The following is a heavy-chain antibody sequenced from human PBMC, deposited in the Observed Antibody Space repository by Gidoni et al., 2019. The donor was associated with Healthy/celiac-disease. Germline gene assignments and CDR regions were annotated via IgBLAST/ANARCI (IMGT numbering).Heavy chain of an antibody. CDR2: ISWNSVSI. Sequence: EVQLVESGGGLVQSGRSLRLSCAASGFNFDDYAMHWVRQAPGKGLEWVSGISWNSVSIGYADSVKGRFTISRDNAKNSLYLQMNSLRAEDTALYYCAKGGGFWSGYLGLFDYWGQGTLVTVSS. V-gene: IGHV3-9*01. CDR1: GFNFDDYA. D-gene: IGHD3-3*01. J-gene: IGHJ4*02. CDR3: AKGGGFWSGYLGLFDY.